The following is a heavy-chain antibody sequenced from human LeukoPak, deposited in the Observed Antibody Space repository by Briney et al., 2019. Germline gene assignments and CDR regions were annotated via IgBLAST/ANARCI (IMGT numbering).Heavy chain of an antibody. CDR2: ISGGGDIT. J-gene: IGHJ4*02. V-gene: IGHV3-23*01. Sequence: SGGSLRLSCAASGFNFANHAMSWVRQTAGKGLEWVSAISGGGDITYYADSVKGRFTISRDNSKNTLYLQMNSLRAEDTAVYYCAKVLNWNDVSGYFDYWGQGTLVTVSS. CDR3: AKVLNWNDVSGYFDY. CDR1: GFNFANHA. D-gene: IGHD1-1*01.